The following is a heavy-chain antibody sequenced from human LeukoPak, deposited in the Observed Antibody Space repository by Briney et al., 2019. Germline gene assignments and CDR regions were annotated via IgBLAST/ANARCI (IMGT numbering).Heavy chain of an antibody. CDR2: IIPIFGIA. CDR1: GGTFSSYA. V-gene: IGHV1-69*04. J-gene: IGHJ4*02. D-gene: IGHD3-22*01. Sequence: ASVKVSCKASGGTFSSYAISWVRQAPGQGLEWMGRIIPIFGIANYALKFQGRVTITADKSTSTAYMELSSLRSEDTAVYYCAGSHYYDSSGLSYWGQGTLVTVSS. CDR3: AGSHYYDSSGLSY.